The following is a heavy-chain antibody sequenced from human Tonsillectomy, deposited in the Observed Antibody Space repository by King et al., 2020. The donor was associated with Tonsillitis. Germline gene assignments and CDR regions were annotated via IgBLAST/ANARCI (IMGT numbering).Heavy chain of an antibody. J-gene: IGHJ4*02. V-gene: IGHV3-21*01. CDR2: IISSSRLI. Sequence: VQLVESGVGLVKPGGSLRLSCAASGFTFSSYSMNWVRQAPGQGLYWASFIISSSRLIYYSDAVKGRFTISRDNAKNSLYLQINSLRAEETAVYYCARGGYCSSTSCHHELFDYWGQGTLVTVSS. D-gene: IGHD2-2*01. CDR1: GFTFSSYS. CDR3: ARGGYCSSTSCHHELFDY.